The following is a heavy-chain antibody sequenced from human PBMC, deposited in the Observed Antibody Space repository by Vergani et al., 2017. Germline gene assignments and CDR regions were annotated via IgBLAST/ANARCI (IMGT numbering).Heavy chain of an antibody. D-gene: IGHD5-18*01. CDR3: ARQFWGGGGYRFDH. J-gene: IGHJ4*02. Sequence: QVQLQQWGAGLLKPSETLSLTCAVYGGSFSGYYWTWIRQPPGKGLEWIGEIHHSGSTNYTPSLKSRATNSVDTSKNQFSLKLKSVTAADTAVYYCARQFWGGGGYRFDHWGQGTLVTVSS. V-gene: IGHV4-34*01. CDR1: GGSFSGYY. CDR2: IHHSGST.